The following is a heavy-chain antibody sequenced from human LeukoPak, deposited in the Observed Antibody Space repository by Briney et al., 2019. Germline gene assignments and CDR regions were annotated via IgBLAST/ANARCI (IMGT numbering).Heavy chain of an antibody. D-gene: IGHD6-19*01. Sequence: GGSLRLSCAASGFTFSGYAMSWVRQAPGKGLEWVSAIIGRGGNTYYADSVMGRFTISRDNSKNTLYLQMNSLRAEDTALYYCAKVGYSSGWRGDDPFDNWGKGTMVTVSS. V-gene: IGHV3-23*01. CDR3: AKVGYSSGWRGDDPFDN. J-gene: IGHJ3*02. CDR1: GFTFSGYA. CDR2: IIGRGGNT.